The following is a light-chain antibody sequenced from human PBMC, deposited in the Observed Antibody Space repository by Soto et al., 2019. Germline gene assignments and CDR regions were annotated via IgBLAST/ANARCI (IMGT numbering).Light chain of an antibody. Sequence: EIVLTQSPATLSLSPGERATLSCRDSQSVSSYLAWYQQKPGQAPRLLMYDVSNRATGIPASFSGSGSGTDFTLTITSREPEDFAVYYCQQRSSWPWTFGQGTKLEIK. CDR1: QSVSSY. V-gene: IGKV3-11*01. CDR2: DVS. CDR3: QQRSSWPWT. J-gene: IGKJ1*01.